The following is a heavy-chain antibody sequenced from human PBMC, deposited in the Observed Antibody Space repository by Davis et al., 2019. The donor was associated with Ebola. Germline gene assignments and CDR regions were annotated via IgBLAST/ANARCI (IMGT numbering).Heavy chain of an antibody. V-gene: IGHV3-48*01. Sequence: GESLKISCAASGFTFSSYSMNWVRQAPGKGLEWVSSISSSGSTIYYADSVKGRFTISRDNAKNSLYLQMNSLRAEDTAVYYCAKPLPRLYGMDVWGQGTTVTVSS. CDR3: AKPLPRLYGMDV. J-gene: IGHJ6*02. CDR2: ISSSGSTI. CDR1: GFTFSSYS.